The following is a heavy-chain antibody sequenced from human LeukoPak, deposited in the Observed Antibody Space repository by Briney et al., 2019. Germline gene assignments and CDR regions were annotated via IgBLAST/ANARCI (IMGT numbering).Heavy chain of an antibody. Sequence: ASVKVSYKASGYTFTSYGISWVRQAPGQGLEWMGWISAYNGNTNYAQKLQGRVTMTTDTSTSTAYMELRSLRSDDTAVYYCARDDYGGNWFDPWGQGTLVTVSS. J-gene: IGHJ5*02. D-gene: IGHD4-23*01. CDR3: ARDDYGGNWFDP. V-gene: IGHV1-18*01. CDR1: GYTFTSYG. CDR2: ISAYNGNT.